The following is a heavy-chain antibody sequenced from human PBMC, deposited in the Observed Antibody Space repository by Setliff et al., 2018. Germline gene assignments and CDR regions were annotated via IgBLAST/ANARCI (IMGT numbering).Heavy chain of an antibody. CDR2: IYYSGST. CDR3: ARSASDWAAAGEFDY. V-gene: IGHV4-39*07. J-gene: IGHJ4*02. D-gene: IGHD6-13*01. Sequence: NPSETLSLTCTVSGGSISSSSYYWGWIRQPPGKGLERIGSIYYSGSTYYNPSLKSRVPISVDTSKNQFSLKLSSVTAADTAVYYCARSASDWAAAGEFDYWGQGTLVTVSS. CDR1: GGSISSSSYY.